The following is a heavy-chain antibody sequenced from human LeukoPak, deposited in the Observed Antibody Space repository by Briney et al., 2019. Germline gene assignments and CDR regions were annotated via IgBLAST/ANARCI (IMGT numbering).Heavy chain of an antibody. V-gene: IGHV3-23*01. CDR2: ISGSVGSK. CDR1: GFTFSSYA. CDR3: AKDGGVVVTASGAFDI. D-gene: IGHD2-21*02. Sequence: PGGSLRLSCAASGFTFSSYAMSWVRQAPGKGLEWVSAISGSVGSKYYADSVKGRFTISRDNSKNTRYLQMNSLRAEDTAVYYCAKDGGVVVTASGAFDIWGQGTMVTVSS. J-gene: IGHJ3*02.